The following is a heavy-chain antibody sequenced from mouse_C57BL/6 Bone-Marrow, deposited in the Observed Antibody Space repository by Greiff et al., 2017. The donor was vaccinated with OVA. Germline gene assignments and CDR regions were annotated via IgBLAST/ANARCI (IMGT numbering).Heavy chain of an antibody. D-gene: IGHD1-1*01. CDR2: INPSSGYT. CDR1: GYTFTSYW. CDR3: ARGDYYGSSYAWFAY. V-gene: IGHV1-7*01. J-gene: IGHJ3*01. Sequence: QVQLQQSGAELAKPGASVKLSCKASGYTFTSYWMHWVKQRPGQGLEWIGYINPSSGYTKYNQKFKDKATLTVDKSSSTAYMQLSSLTSEDSAVYYCARGDYYGSSYAWFAYWGQGTLVTVSA.